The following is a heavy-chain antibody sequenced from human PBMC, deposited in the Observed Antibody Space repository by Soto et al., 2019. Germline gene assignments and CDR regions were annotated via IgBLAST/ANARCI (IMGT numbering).Heavy chain of an antibody. CDR2: TYYRSKWYN. J-gene: IGHJ6*02. CDR1: GDSVSSNSAA. CDR3: AREGSGKAAWTNNYYYYGMDV. V-gene: IGHV6-1*01. D-gene: IGHD6-25*01. Sequence: SQTLSLTCAISGDSVSSNSAAWNWIRQSPSRGLEWLGRTYYRSKWYNDYAVSVKSRITINPDTSKNQFSLQLSSVTPEDTAVYYCAREGSGKAAWTNNYYYYGMDVWGQGTTVTVSS.